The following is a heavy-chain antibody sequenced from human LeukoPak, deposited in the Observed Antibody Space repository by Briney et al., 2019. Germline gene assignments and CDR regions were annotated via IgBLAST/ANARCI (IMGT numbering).Heavy chain of an antibody. CDR3: AKDDYSDSSGLDY. J-gene: IGHJ4*02. CDR2: TSYDASNK. Sequence: PGGSLRLSCAASGFTFSSYGMHWVRQAPGKGPEWVAVTSYDASNKYYADSGKGRFTISRANSKNTLYLQMNSLRAEDTPVYSCAKDDYSDSSGLDYWGQGTLVTVSS. V-gene: IGHV3-30*18. CDR1: GFTFSSYG. D-gene: IGHD3-22*01.